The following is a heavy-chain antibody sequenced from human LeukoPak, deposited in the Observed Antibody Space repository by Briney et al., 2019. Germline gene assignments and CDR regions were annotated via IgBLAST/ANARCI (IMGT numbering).Heavy chain of an antibody. CDR1: GYSISSCYY. J-gene: IGHJ5*02. V-gene: IGHV4-38-2*01. CDR2: IYHSGST. D-gene: IGHD3-10*01. Sequence: SETLTLTCAVSGYSISSCYYWGWIRQPPGKGLEWIWCIYHSGSTYYNPSLKRRVTISVDTSTNQFSLKMSSVTAADTAVYYCARCPATGGAYNWFDPWGQGTLVTVSS. CDR3: ARCPATGGAYNWFDP.